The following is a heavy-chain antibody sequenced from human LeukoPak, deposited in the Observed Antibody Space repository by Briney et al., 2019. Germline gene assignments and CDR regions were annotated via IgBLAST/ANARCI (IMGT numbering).Heavy chain of an antibody. CDR1: GFTFSSYS. J-gene: IGHJ4*02. Sequence: GGSLRLSCAASGFTFSSYSMKWVRQAPGGGREWVSYISSSSSNIYYADSVKGRFTISRDNAKNSLYLQMNSLRAEDTAVYYCARDRLTGAFDYWGQGTLVTVSS. V-gene: IGHV3-48*01. CDR3: ARDRLTGAFDY. D-gene: IGHD3-9*01. CDR2: ISSSSSNI.